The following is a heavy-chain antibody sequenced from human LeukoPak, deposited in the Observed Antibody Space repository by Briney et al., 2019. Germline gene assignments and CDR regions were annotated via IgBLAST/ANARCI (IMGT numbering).Heavy chain of an antibody. CDR1: GYSFNSYG. CDR2: LYPGDSDT. CDR3: ARPHSGTGIFDY. V-gene: IGHV5-51*01. J-gene: IGHJ4*02. D-gene: IGHD6-13*01. Sequence: GESLKIFCKCSGYSFNSYGVGWVRQMPGKPGECMGILYPGDSDTRYSPSFQGQVTISADKSISTAYLQWSSLKASDTAMYYCARPHSGTGIFDYWGQGTLVTVSS.